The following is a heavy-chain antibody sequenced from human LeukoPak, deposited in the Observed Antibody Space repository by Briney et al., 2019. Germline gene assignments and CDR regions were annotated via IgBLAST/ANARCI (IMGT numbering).Heavy chain of an antibody. J-gene: IGHJ5*02. V-gene: IGHV3-21*01. Sequence: PGGSLRLSCAASGFTFSSYSMNWVRQAPGKGLEWVSSISSSSSYIYYADSVKGRFTISRDNAKNSLYLQMNSLRAEDTAVYYCARDVWGDYWFDPWGQGTLVTVSS. CDR1: GFTFSSYS. CDR3: ARDVWGDYWFDP. D-gene: IGHD2-21*02. CDR2: ISSSSSYI.